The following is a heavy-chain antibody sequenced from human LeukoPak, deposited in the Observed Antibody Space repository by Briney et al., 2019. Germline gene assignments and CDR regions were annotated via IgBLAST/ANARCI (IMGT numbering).Heavy chain of an antibody. CDR2: ISSSSSYI. Sequence: GGSLRLPCAASGFTFSSYSMNWVRQAPGKGLEWVSSISSSSSYIYYADSVKGRFTISRDNAKDSLYLQMNSLRAEDTAVYYCARGEIFGSGSYYLDYWGQGTLVTVSS. CDR1: GFTFSSYS. J-gene: IGHJ4*02. CDR3: ARGEIFGSGSYYLDY. V-gene: IGHV3-21*01. D-gene: IGHD3-10*01.